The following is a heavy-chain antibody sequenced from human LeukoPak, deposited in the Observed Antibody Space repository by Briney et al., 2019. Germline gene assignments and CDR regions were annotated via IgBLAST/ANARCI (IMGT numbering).Heavy chain of an antibody. D-gene: IGHD3-9*01. J-gene: IGHJ4*02. V-gene: IGHV3-21*01. Sequence: GGSLRLSCAASGFTFTSYAMNWVRQAPGKGLEWVSSIRSSSSYIYYADSVKGRFTISRDNAKNSLYLQMNSLRAEDTAVYYCARVSYDILTGYSYIDYWGQGTLVTVSS. CDR3: ARVSYDILTGYSYIDY. CDR2: IRSSSSYI. CDR1: GFTFTSYA.